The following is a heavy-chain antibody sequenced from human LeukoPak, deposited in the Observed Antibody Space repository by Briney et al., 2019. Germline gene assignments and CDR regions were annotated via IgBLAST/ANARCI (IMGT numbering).Heavy chain of an antibody. CDR2: ISGDGGST. J-gene: IGHJ4*02. D-gene: IGHD1-26*01. CDR1: GFTFDDYA. Sequence: GGSLRLSCAASGFTFDDYAIHWVRQAPGKGRELVSLISGDGGSTYYADSVEGRFNISRDNSKNSLYLELYSLRTEDTALYYCAKDPKGIVGAPFDYWGQGTLVTVSS. CDR3: AKDPKGIVGAPFDY. V-gene: IGHV3-43*02.